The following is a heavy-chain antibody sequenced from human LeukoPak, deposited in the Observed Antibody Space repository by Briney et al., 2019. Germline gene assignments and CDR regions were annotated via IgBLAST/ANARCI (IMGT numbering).Heavy chain of an antibody. V-gene: IGHV3-53*01. J-gene: IGHJ6*03. CDR3: ARGTRKRGRLMDV. CDR1: GVTVSSDY. Sequence: GGSLRLSCAASGVTVSSDYMSWVRQAPGKGLEWVSVIYSGGSTYYADSVKGRFTISRDNSKNTLYLQMNSLSAADTAVYYCARGTRKRGRLMDVWGKGTAVTVSS. CDR2: IYSGGST. D-gene: IGHD3-10*01.